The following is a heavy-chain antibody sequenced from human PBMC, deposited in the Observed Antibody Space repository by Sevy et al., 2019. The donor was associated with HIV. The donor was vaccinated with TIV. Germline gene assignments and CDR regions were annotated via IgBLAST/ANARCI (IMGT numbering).Heavy chain of an antibody. CDR2: ISSSSNFV. CDR3: ARDRGVPRTRGSYQYGMDV. D-gene: IGHD3-16*01. Sequence: GGSLRLSCTASGFPFSSYDRNWVRQAPGQGLEWISSISSSSNFVYQADSVKGRFTISRDNAKNSLFLQMNSLTVEDTAVYYCARDRGVPRTRGSYQYGMDVWGQGTTVTVSS. J-gene: IGHJ6*02. CDR1: GFPFSSYD. V-gene: IGHV3-21*06.